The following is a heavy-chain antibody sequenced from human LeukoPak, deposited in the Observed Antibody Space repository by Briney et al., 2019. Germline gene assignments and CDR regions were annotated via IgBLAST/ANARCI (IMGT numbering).Heavy chain of an antibody. Sequence: PGGSLRLSCAASGFTFSSYGMHWIRQAPGKGLEWVAFIRYDGSNKYYADSVKGRFTISRDNSKNTLYLQMNSLRAEDTAVYYCAKDFPRDGSLDYWGQGTLVTVSS. CDR2: IRYDGSNK. V-gene: IGHV3-30*02. CDR1: GFTFSSYG. CDR3: AKDFPRDGSLDY. J-gene: IGHJ4*02.